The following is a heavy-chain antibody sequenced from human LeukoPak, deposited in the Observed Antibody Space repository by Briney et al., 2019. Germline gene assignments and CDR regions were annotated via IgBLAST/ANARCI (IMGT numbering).Heavy chain of an antibody. V-gene: IGHV4-59*01. D-gene: IGHD1-14*01. Sequence: SETLSLTCTVSGGSISSSYWSWIRQPPGKGLEWIGYIDYSGSTNYNPSLKSRVTISVDTSKNQFSLKLSSVTAEDTAVYYCARGRRFRNYYYYHMDVWGKGTPVTISS. CDR1: GGSISSSY. CDR3: ARGRRFRNYYYYHMDV. CDR2: IDYSGST. J-gene: IGHJ6*03.